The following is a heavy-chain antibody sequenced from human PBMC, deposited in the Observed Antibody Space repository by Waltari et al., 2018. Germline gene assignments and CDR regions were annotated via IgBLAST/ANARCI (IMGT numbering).Heavy chain of an antibody. D-gene: IGHD7-27*01. J-gene: IGHJ4*02. V-gene: IGHV3-30*18. CDR2: ISYDGSNK. CDR1: GFTFSSYG. Sequence: QVQLVESGGGVVQPGRSLRLSCAASGFTFSSYGMHWVRQAPGKGLEWVAVISYDGSNKYYADSVKGRFTISRDNSKNTLYLQMNSLRAEDTAVYYCAKDDWGSLDYWGQGTLVTVSS. CDR3: AKDDWGSLDY.